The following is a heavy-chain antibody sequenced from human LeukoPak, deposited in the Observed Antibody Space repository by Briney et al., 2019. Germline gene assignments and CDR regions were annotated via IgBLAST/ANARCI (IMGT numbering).Heavy chain of an antibody. CDR2: IYNSGTT. D-gene: IGHD3-9*01. V-gene: IGHV4-30-2*06. Sequence: SETLSLTCAVSGGSISTGDYSWSWIRQSPGKGLEWIGYIYNSGTTYYNPSLKSRVTISVDRSKNQFSLKLSSVTAADTAVYYCARAGYTRYFDYWGQGTLVTVSS. J-gene: IGHJ4*02. CDR1: GGSISTGDYS. CDR3: ARAGYTRYFDY.